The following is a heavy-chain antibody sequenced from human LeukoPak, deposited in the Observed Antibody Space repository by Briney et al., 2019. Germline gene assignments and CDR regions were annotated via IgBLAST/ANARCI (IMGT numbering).Heavy chain of an antibody. V-gene: IGHV3-7*03. D-gene: IGHD2-15*01. J-gene: IGHJ4*02. CDR2: IKQDGSEK. CDR1: GFTFSSYW. Sequence: GALRLSCAASGFTFSSYWMSWVRQAPGKGLEWVANIKQDGSEKFYVDSVKGRFTISRDSSKNTLYLQMNSLRAEDAAVYYCAKAPVTTCSGAYCYPFDYWGQGTLVTVSS. CDR3: AKAPVTTCSGAYCYPFDY.